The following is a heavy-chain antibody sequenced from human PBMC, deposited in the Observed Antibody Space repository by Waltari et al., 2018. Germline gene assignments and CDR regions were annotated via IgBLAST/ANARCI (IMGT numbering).Heavy chain of an antibody. CDR2: ISPSSGTI. CDR1: GFTFKTYP. D-gene: IGHD3-3*01. CDR3: ARFEGAPYFFEF. V-gene: IGHV3-21*01. Sequence: EVQFVESGGGLVKPGGSLRLSCAASGFTFKTYPMNWVRQAPGKGLEWVASISPSSGTIYYADSVQGRFTISRDNAGNSVYLQMNSLRAEDSAVYYCARFEGAPYFFEFWGQGTLVSVSS. J-gene: IGHJ4*02.